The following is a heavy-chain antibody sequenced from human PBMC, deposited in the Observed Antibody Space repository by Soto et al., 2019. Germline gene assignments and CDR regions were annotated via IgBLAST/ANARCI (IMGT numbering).Heavy chain of an antibody. J-gene: IGHJ6*02. CDR1: GGSISSGGYY. V-gene: IGHV4-31*03. CDR2: IYYSGST. Sequence: QVQLQESGPGLVKPSQTLSLTCTVSGGSISSGGYYWSWIRQHPGKGLEWIGYIYYSGSTYYNPYLKSRVTIAVDPSKNQFSLKLSSVTAADTAVYYCARDGIVVSYGMDVWGQGTTVTVSS. D-gene: IGHD2-15*01. CDR3: ARDGIVVSYGMDV.